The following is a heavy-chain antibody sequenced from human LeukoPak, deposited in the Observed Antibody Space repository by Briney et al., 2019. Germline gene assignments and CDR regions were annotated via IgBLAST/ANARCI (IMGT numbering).Heavy chain of an antibody. D-gene: IGHD1-7*01. V-gene: IGHV4-30-2*01. CDR1: GGSISSGGYS. J-gene: IGHJ3*02. CDR2: IYHSGST. Sequence: SETLSLTCAVSGGSISSGGYSWSWIRQPPGKGLEWIGYIYHSGSTYYNPSLKSRVTISVDRSKNQFSLKLSSVTAADTAVYYCASGSGELELGRAFDIWGQGTMVTVSS. CDR3: ASGSGELELGRAFDI.